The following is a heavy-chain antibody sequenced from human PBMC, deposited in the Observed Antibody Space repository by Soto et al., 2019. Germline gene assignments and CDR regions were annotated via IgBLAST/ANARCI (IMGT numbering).Heavy chain of an antibody. D-gene: IGHD3-3*01. Sequence: GGSLRLSCTASGFTFGDYAMSWFRQAPGKGLEWVGFIRSKAYGGTTEYAASVKGRFTISRDDSKSIAYLQMNSLKTEDTAVYYCTRDYDVWSSLNYYYYYYIDVWGKGTTVTVS. CDR2: IRSKAYGGTT. V-gene: IGHV3-49*03. CDR1: GFTFGDYA. J-gene: IGHJ6*03. CDR3: TRDYDVWSSLNYYYYYYIDV.